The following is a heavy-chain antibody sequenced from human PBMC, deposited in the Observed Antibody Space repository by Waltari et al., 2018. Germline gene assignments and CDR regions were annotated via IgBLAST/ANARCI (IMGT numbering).Heavy chain of an antibody. CDR1: GGSISSSSCY. J-gene: IGHJ2*01. Sequence: QLQLQESGPGLVKPSETLSLTCTVSGGSISSSSCYWSWIRQPPGKGLEWIGSIYYSGRTHYNPFLISRVTISVDTSKNQFSLTLSSVTAADTAVYYCAREEGVLWYFDLWGRGTLVTVSS. V-gene: IGHV4-39*02. CDR3: AREEGVLWYFDL. CDR2: IYYSGRT.